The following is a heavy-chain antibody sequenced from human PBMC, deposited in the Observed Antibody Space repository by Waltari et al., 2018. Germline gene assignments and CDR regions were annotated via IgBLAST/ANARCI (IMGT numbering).Heavy chain of an antibody. D-gene: IGHD2-2*01. CDR3: ARGSPGYVRVWDS. CDR2: IKYDGSAT. Sequence: EVQLPESGGGLVQRGGSLDLSCTASGSRSVVCGMTWGRQAPGKGLEWVANIKYDGSATYHADSVNGRFSISRDNAKNSLYLQMNSVSAEDTAIYYCARGSPGYVRVWDSWGQGTMVTVSS. CDR1: GSRSVVCG. V-gene: IGHV3-7*03. J-gene: IGHJ4*02.